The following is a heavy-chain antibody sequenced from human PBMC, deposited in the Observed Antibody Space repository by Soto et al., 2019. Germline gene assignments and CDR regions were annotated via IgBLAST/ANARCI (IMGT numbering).Heavy chain of an antibody. Sequence: EVQLVETGGGLVQPGGSLRLSCAASGFTFSSHWMSWVRQAPGKGLEWVANIRQDGGEEQYSDSVKGRFTLSRDNAKNSLYLQMNGLRVEDTAVYYCAKREGWSFHIRGQGTMVTVSS. D-gene: IGHD1-26*01. CDR1: GFTFSSHW. J-gene: IGHJ3*02. CDR2: IRQDGGEE. CDR3: AKREGWSFHI. V-gene: IGHV3-7*01.